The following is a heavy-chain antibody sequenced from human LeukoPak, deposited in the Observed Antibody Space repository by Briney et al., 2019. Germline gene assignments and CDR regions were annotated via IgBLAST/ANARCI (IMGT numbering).Heavy chain of an antibody. V-gene: IGHV3-30*03. CDR1: GFTFSSYG. D-gene: IGHD6-13*01. CDR2: ISSDGNNK. CDR3: ARIGYSISWSGDY. Sequence: GGSLRLSCAASGFTFSSYGMHWVRQAPGKGLEWVALISSDGNNKYYADSVKGRFSISRDNSKNTLYLQINSLRAEDTAVYYCARIGYSISWSGDYWGQGSLVTVSS. J-gene: IGHJ4*02.